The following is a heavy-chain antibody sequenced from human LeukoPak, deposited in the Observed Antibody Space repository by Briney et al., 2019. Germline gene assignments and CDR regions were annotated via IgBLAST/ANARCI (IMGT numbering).Heavy chain of an antibody. V-gene: IGHV3-64*01. D-gene: IGHD3-3*01. CDR2: ISSNGGST. Sequence: GGSLRLSCAASGFTFSSYAMHWVRQAPGKGLEYVSAISSNGGSTYYANSVKGRFTISRDNSKNTLYLQMGSLRAEDMAVYYCARGHDFWSGYTGGYYYYCGMDVWGQGTTVTVSS. CDR3: ARGHDFWSGYTGGYYYYCGMDV. J-gene: IGHJ6*02. CDR1: GFTFSSYA.